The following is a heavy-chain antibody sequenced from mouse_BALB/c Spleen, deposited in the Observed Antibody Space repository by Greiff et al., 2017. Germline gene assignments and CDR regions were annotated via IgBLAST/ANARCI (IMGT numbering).Heavy chain of an antibody. Sequence: EVQLQQSGAELVKPGASVKFSCTASGSNFKDTYMHWVKQRPEQGLEWIGRIDPANGNTKYDPNFQGKATITADTSSNTAYLQLSSLASEDTAVYYCADYYAPFAYWGQGTLVTVSA. CDR2: IDPANGNT. CDR3: ADYYAPFAY. D-gene: IGHD2-1*01. CDR1: GSNFKDTY. V-gene: IGHV14-3*02. J-gene: IGHJ3*01.